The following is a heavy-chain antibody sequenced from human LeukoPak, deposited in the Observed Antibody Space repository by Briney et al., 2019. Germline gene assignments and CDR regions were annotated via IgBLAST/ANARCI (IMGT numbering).Heavy chain of an antibody. V-gene: IGHV4-38-2*02. D-gene: IGHD2-2*01. Sequence: PSETLSLTCAVSGYSITSGYYWAWIRQPPGKGLEWIGNIYHSGSTYYNPSLKSRVTISVDTSKNQFSLKLSSVTAADTAVYYCARDRQLLYYYYYMDVWGKGTTVTVSS. CDR1: GYSITSGYY. CDR2: IYHSGST. J-gene: IGHJ6*03. CDR3: ARDRQLLYYYYYMDV.